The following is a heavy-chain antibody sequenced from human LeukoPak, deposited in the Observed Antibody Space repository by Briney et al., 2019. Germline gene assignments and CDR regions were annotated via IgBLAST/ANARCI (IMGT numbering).Heavy chain of an antibody. Sequence: ASVKVSCKASGYTFSGYYMHWVRPAPGQGPEWMGWINPNSGGTNFAQTFQGRVNMTRDTSISTAYMELSRLRSDDTAVYYCARSLGWENFDYWGQGTLVTVSS. CDR2: INPNSGGT. CDR1: GYTFSGYY. D-gene: IGHD3/OR15-3a*01. V-gene: IGHV1-2*02. J-gene: IGHJ4*02. CDR3: ARSLGWENFDY.